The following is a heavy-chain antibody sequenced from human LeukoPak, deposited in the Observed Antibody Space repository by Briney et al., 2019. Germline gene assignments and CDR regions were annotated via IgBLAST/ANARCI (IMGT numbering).Heavy chain of an antibody. CDR3: TTLGLTASEF. CDR1: GFTFNKAW. D-gene: IGHD1-26*01. CDR2: IKSQSDGGTV. V-gene: IGHV3-15*01. Sequence: GGSLRLSCAASGFTFNKAWMSWVRQGPGKGLEWVGRIKSQSDGGTVDSAAPVKYRFTISRDDSIDTLYLQMNSLKSEDTGVYYCTTLGLTASEFWGPGTLVTVSS. J-gene: IGHJ4*02.